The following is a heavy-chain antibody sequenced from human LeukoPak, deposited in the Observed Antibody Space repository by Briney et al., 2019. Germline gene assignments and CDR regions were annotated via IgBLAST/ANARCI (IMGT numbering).Heavy chain of an antibody. CDR1: GFTFDDYA. D-gene: IGHD3-22*01. J-gene: IGHJ4*02. CDR2: ISGGGGST. Sequence: GGSLRLSCAASGFTFDDYAMHWGRQAPGKGLEWVSLISGGGGSTYYADSVKGRFTISRDNAKHSLYLQMNSLRAEDTAVYYCARDSVTYYYDLYNNFWGQGTLVTVPS. V-gene: IGHV3-43*02. CDR3: ARDSVTYYYDLYNNF.